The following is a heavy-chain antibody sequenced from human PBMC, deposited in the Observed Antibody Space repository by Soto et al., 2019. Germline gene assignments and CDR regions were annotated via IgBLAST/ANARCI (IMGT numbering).Heavy chain of an antibody. V-gene: IGHV1-18*01. D-gene: IGHD3-10*01. CDR2: ISAYNGNT. CDR3: ARDRSAGITMVRGVIDY. Sequence: QVPLVQSGAEVKKPGASVKVSCKASGYTFTSYGISWVRQAPGQGLEWMGWISAYNGNTNYAQKLQGRVTMTTDTATSTAYKELRSLRDDDTAVYYCARDRSAGITMVRGVIDYWGQGTVVTVSS. J-gene: IGHJ4*02. CDR1: GYTFTSYG.